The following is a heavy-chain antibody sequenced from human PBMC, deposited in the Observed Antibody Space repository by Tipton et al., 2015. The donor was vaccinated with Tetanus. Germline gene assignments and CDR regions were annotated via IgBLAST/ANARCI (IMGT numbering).Heavy chain of an antibody. V-gene: IGHV4-59*01. CDR1: GGSISSYY. Sequence: LSLTCTVSGGSISSYYWSWIRQPPGKGLEWLGDIYYTGITNYNPTLKRRVTTSVDTSKNQFSLKLSSVTAADTAVYYCARGRPSYYYYGMDVWGQGTTVTVSS. CDR3: ARGRPSYYYYGMDV. J-gene: IGHJ6*02. CDR2: IYYTGIT.